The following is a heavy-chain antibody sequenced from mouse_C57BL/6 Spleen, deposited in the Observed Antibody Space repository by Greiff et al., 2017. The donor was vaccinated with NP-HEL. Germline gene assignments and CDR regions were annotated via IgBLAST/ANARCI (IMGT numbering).Heavy chain of an antibody. D-gene: IGHD2-5*01. J-gene: IGHJ1*03. V-gene: IGHV1-42*01. CDR2: INPSTGGT. Sequence: EVKLVESGPELVKPGASVKISCKASGYSFTGYYMNWVKQSPEKSLEWIGEINPSTGGTTYNQKFKAKATLTVDKSSSTAYMQLKSLTSEDSAVYYCARRKYSNYGDFDVWGTGTTVTVSS. CDR1: GYSFTGYY. CDR3: ARRKYSNYGDFDV.